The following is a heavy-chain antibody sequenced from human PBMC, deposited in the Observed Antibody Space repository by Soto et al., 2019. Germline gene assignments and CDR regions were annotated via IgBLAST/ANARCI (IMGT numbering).Heavy chain of an antibody. CDR1: GFTFSSYG. V-gene: IGHV3-30*03. Sequence: QVQLVESGGGVVHPGRSLRLSCAASGFTFSSYGMHWVRQAPGKGLEWVAVISYDGSNKYYADSVKGRFTISRDNSKNTLYLQMHSLRAEETAVYYCARVPSYYYAPLLLLHCMYIWGQGTTVTLSS. CDR2: ISYDGSNK. D-gene: IGHD3-10*01. CDR3: ARVPSYYYAPLLLLHCMYI. J-gene: IGHJ6*02.